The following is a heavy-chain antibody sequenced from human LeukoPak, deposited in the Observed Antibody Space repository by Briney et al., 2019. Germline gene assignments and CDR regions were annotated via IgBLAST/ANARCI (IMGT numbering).Heavy chain of an antibody. Sequence: GGSLRLSCAASGFTFSTYAMGWVRQAPGKGLEWVSTISTSGTTTFYADSVKGRFTISRDNSKNTLYLQMNSLRAEDTAVYYCTTRLRNHFDYWGQGTQVTVSS. V-gene: IGHV3-23*01. CDR3: TTRLRNHFDY. D-gene: IGHD5-12*01. CDR2: ISTSGTTT. CDR1: GFTFSTYA. J-gene: IGHJ4*02.